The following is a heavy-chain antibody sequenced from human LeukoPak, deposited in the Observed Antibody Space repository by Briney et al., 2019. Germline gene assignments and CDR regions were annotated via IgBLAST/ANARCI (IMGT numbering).Heavy chain of an antibody. CDR3: TKRDITMTDTDY. CDR2: VFHSGTT. CDR1: GGSIISSSW. V-gene: IGHV4-4*02. Sequence: PSETLSLTCAVSGGSIISSSWWSWVRQPPGKGLEWIGEVFHSGTTHYHPSLESRISISVDKSKNQFSLKLTSVTAADTAVYYCTKRDITMTDTDYWGQGTLITVSS. J-gene: IGHJ4*02. D-gene: IGHD2-21*02.